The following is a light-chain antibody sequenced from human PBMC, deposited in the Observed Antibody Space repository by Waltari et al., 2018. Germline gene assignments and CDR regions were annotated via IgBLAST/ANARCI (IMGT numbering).Light chain of an antibody. J-gene: IGKJ1*01. V-gene: IGKV3-15*01. CDR3: QQYNNWPPWT. Sequence: EIVLTQSPATLSVSPGARATLSCRASQSVGSNLAWYQLKPGQAPRLLIYGASTRATGIPARFSGSGSGTEFTLTISSLQSEDFVVYYCQQYNNWPPWTFGQGTKVEIK. CDR2: GAS. CDR1: QSVGSN.